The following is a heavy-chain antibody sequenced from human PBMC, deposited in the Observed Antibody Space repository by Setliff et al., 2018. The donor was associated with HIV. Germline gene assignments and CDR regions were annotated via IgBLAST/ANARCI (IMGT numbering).Heavy chain of an antibody. D-gene: IGHD1-26*01. CDR2: ISAYNGDT. V-gene: IGHV1-18*01. Sequence: ASVKVSCKASGYTFFTCGIGWVRQAPGQGLEWMGWISAYNGDTNYPRKLQGRVTMTTDTSTSTAYMELRSPRSDDTAVYYCAREEVSDGSYYKFDYWGQGTLVTVTS. CDR1: GYTFFTCG. CDR3: AREEVSDGSYYKFDY. J-gene: IGHJ4*02.